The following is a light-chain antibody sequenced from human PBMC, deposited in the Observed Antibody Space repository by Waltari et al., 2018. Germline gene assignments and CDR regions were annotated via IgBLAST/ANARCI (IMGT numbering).Light chain of an antibody. CDR2: EVN. CDR1: SSDVGNYNY. CDR3: SSYSSISFLV. Sequence: QSALTPPASVSGSPGQSITISCTGTSSDVGNYNYVSWYQQHPGKAPKLMIHEVNNRPSGVSNRFSGSKSGDTASLTISGLQGEDEADYYCSSYSSISFLVFGSGTTVTVL. J-gene: IGLJ1*01. V-gene: IGLV2-14*01.